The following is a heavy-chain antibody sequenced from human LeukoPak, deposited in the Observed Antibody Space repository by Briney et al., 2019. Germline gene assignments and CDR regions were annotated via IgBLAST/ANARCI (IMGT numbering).Heavy chain of an antibody. CDR1: GFTFSSYG. CDR2: IWYDGSNK. CDR3: ARDYGYCSGGSCSNWFDP. V-gene: IGHV3-33*01. J-gene: IGHJ5*02. D-gene: IGHD2-15*01. Sequence: GRSLRLSCAAPGFTFSSYGMHLVRQAPGKGLEWVAVIWYDGSNKYYPDSVKGRFTISRDNSKNTLYLQMNSLRAEDTAVYCCARDYGYCSGGSCSNWFDPWGQGTLVTVSS.